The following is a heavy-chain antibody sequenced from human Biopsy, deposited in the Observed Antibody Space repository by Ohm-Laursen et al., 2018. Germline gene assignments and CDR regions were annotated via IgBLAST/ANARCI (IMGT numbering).Heavy chain of an antibody. D-gene: IGHD4-17*01. Sequence: SLRLSCAASGFDFSDYSMSWVRQAPGKGLEWVSVIYTGDITSYADSVKGRFTISRDISKNALYLHMNSLRAEDRGVYYCVRGLADGVHLNWGQGTLVAVSS. V-gene: IGHV3-66*01. J-gene: IGHJ4*02. CDR1: GFDFSDYS. CDR2: IYTGDIT. CDR3: VRGLADGVHLN.